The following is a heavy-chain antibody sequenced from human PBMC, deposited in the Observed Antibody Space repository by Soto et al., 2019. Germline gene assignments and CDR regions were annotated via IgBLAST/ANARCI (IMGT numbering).Heavy chain of an antibody. D-gene: IGHD2-21*01. Sequence: ASVKVSCKASGYTFTSYAMHWVRQAPGQRLEWMGWINAGNGNTKYSQKFQGRVTMTRDTSTSTVYMELSSLRSEDTAVYYCARRVRKWGFDPWGQGTLVTSPQ. V-gene: IGHV1-3*01. CDR3: ARRVRKWGFDP. J-gene: IGHJ5*02. CDR2: INAGNGNT. CDR1: GYTFTSYA.